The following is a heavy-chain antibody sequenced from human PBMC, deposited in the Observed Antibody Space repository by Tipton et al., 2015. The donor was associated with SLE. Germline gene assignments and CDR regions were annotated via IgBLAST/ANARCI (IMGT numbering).Heavy chain of an antibody. CDR2: IHYSGTT. D-gene: IGHD3-10*01. CDR3: ARPYGSGTIDY. Sequence: GLVKPSETLSLTCNVSGGSMSGSSSYWDWIRQPPGKGLEWIGSIHYSGTTYYNPSLKSRATIDVDTSKNQFSLKLNSVTAADTAVYYCARPYGSGTIDYWGQGILVTVSS. J-gene: IGHJ4*02. V-gene: IGHV4-39*01. CDR1: GGSMSGSSSY.